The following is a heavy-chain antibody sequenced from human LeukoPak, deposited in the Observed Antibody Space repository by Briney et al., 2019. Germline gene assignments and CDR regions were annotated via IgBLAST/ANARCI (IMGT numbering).Heavy chain of an antibody. V-gene: IGHV3-15*01. J-gene: IGHJ6*04. Sequence: GGSLRLSCAASGFTFSNAWMSWVRQAPGKGLEWVGRIKSKTDGGTTDYAAPVKGRFTISRDDSKNTLYLQMNSLKTEDTAVYYCTTPTGGTTMRYYYYGMDVWGEGTTVTVSS. CDR2: IKSKTDGGTT. CDR1: GFTFSNAW. CDR3: TTPTGGTTMRYYYYGMDV. D-gene: IGHD1-1*01.